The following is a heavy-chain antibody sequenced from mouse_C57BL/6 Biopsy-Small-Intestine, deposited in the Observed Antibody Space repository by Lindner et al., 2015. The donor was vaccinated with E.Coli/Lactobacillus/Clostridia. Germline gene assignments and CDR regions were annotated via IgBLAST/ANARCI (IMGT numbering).Heavy chain of an antibody. Sequence: VQLQESGAELMKPGASVKLSCKATGYTFTGYWIEWVRQRPGHGLEWIGSIYPSDSETHYNQKFKDKATLTVDKSSFTAYIQLSSLTSEDSAVYYCARWDSWFAYWGQGTLVTVSA. CDR3: ARWDSWFAY. CDR2: IYPSDSET. V-gene: IGHV1-61*01. CDR1: GYTFTGYW. J-gene: IGHJ3*01. D-gene: IGHD4-1*01.